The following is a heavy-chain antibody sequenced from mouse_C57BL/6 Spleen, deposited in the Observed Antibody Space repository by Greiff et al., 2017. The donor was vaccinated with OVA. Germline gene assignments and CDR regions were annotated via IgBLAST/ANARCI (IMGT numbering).Heavy chain of an antibody. CDR3: ANYGNYVAY. J-gene: IGHJ3*01. V-gene: IGHV1-82*01. CDR1: GYAFSSSW. D-gene: IGHD2-1*01. CDR2: IYPGDGDT. Sequence: VQLQQSGPELVKPGASVKISCKASGYAFSSSWMNWVKQRPGKGLEWIGRIYPGDGDTNYNGKFKGKATLTADKSSSTAYMQLSSLTSEDSAVYFCANYGNYVAYWGQGTLVTVSA.